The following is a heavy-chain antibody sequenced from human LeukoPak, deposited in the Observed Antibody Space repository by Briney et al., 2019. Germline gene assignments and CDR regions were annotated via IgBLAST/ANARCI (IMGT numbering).Heavy chain of an antibody. Sequence: SETLSLTCTVSGGSISSYYWSWIRQPPGKGLEWIGYIYYSGSTNYNPSLKSRVTISVDTSKNQFPLKLSSVTAADTAVYYCARDGSSGLRTFEIWGQGTMVTVSS. V-gene: IGHV4-59*01. CDR3: ARDGSSGLRTFEI. CDR1: GGSISSYY. D-gene: IGHD3-22*01. CDR2: IYYSGST. J-gene: IGHJ3*02.